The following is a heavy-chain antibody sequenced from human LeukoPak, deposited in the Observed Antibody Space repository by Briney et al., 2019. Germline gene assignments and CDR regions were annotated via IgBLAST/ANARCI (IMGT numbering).Heavy chain of an antibody. J-gene: IGHJ4*02. D-gene: IGHD3-22*01. V-gene: IGHV3-30*02. CDR1: GFSFSSYG. CDR3: ARGPRLPYYYDSSGYLDY. Sequence: PGGSLRLSCAASGFSFSSYGMHWVRQAPGKGLEWVTFIRYDGSNKYYADSVKGRFTISRDNAKNSLYLQMNSLRAEDTAVYYCARGPRLPYYYDSSGYLDYWGQGTLVTVSS. CDR2: IRYDGSNK.